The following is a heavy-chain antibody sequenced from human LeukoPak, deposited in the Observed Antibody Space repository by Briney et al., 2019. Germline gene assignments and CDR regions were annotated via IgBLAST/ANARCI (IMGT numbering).Heavy chain of an antibody. D-gene: IGHD2-15*01. V-gene: IGHV3-23*01. CDR3: AKEDIIIKDIVVVVAAGMDV. J-gene: IGHJ6*02. CDR1: GFAFTSYA. CDR2: ISGSGGST. Sequence: AESLRLSCAASGFAFTSYAMSWVRQTPGKGLDWVSAISGSGGSTYYADSVKGRITISRDNSKNTLYLQMDSLRAEDPAVYYCAKEDIIIKDIVVVVAAGMDVWGQGTTVTVSS.